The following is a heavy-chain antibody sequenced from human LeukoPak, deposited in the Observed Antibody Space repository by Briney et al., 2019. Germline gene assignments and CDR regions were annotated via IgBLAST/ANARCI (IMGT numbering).Heavy chain of an antibody. V-gene: IGHV1-69*02. D-gene: IGHD3-22*01. CDR3: ARSVVINNWFDP. CDR2: IIPILGIA. CDR1: GGTFSSYT. Sequence: SVKVSCKASGGTFSSYTISWVRQAPGQGLEWMGRIIPILGIANYAQKFQGRVTITADKSTSTAYMELSSLRSEDTAVYYCARSVVINNWFDPWGQGTLVTVSS. J-gene: IGHJ5*02.